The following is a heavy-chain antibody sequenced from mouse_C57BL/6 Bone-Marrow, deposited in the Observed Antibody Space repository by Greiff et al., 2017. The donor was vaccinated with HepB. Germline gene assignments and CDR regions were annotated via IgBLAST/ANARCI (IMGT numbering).Heavy chain of an antibody. Sequence: VQLQQSGPELVKPGASVKISCKASGYAFSSPWMNWVKQRPGKVLEWIGRIYPGDGDTNYNGKFKGKATLTADKSSSTAYMQLSSLTSEDSAVYFCARYDYGSSSYYFDYWGQGTTLTVSS. J-gene: IGHJ2*01. CDR3: ARYDYGSSSYYFDY. V-gene: IGHV1-82*01. D-gene: IGHD1-1*01. CDR2: IYPGDGDT. CDR1: GYAFSSPW.